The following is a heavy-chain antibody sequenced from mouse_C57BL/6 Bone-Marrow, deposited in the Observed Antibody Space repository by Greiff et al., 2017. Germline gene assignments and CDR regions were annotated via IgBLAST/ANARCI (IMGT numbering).Heavy chain of an antibody. CDR2: IDPEDGDT. D-gene: IGHD1-1*01. CDR1: GFNIKDYY. Sequence: EVQLQQSGAELVRPGASVKLSCTASGFNIKDYYMHWVKQRPEQGLEWIGRIDPEDGDTEYAPKFQGKATMTEDTSSNTAYLQLSSLTSEDTAVYYCTSPYYYGSSYGYWGQGTTLTVSS. V-gene: IGHV14-1*01. CDR3: TSPYYYGSSYGY. J-gene: IGHJ2*01.